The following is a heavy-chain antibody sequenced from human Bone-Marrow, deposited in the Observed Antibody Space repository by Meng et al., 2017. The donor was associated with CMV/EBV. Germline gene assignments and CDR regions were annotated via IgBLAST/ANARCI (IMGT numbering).Heavy chain of an antibody. D-gene: IGHD2-21*01. Sequence: SCAISGDSVSSNSAAWNWIRQSPSRGLEWLGRTYYRSKWYNDYAVSVKSRITINPDTSKNQFSLQLNSVTPEDTAVYYCARDSPAYCGGDCYSNGMDVWGQATTATFSS. CDR1: GDSVSSNSAA. CDR3: ARDSPAYCGGDCYSNGMDV. V-gene: IGHV6-1*01. CDR2: TYYRSKWYN. J-gene: IGHJ6*02.